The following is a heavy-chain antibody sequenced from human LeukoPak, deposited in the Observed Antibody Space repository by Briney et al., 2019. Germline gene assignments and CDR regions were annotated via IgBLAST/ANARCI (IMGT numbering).Heavy chain of an antibody. J-gene: IGHJ4*02. CDR2: ISSSSSYI. D-gene: IGHD6-13*01. CDR3: ARGAAAGFDY. V-gene: IGHV3-21*01. Sequence: GGSLRLSCAASGFTFSSYSMNWVRQAPGEGLEWVSSISSSSSYIYYADSVKGRFTISRDNAKNSLYLQMNSLRAEDTAVYYCARGAAAGFDYWGQGTLVTVSS. CDR1: GFTFSSYS.